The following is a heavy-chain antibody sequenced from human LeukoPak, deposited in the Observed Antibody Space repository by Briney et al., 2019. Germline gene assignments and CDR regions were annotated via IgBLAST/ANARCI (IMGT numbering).Heavy chain of an antibody. CDR2: MSGVGNT. V-gene: IGHV3-23*01. CDR3: TGHGSNSY. CDR1: GFTFSSYG. J-gene: IGHJ4*02. D-gene: IGHD5-24*01. Sequence: GGSLRLSCTVSGFTFSSYGMRWVRQAPGKGLEWVSDMSGVGNTYYAESVKGRFTISRDNFENTFFLQMNSLRAEDTALYYATGHGSNSYWGQGALVAVSS.